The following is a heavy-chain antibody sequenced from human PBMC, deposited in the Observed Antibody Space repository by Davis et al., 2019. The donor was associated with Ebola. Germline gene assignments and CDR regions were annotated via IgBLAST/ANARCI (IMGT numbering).Heavy chain of an antibody. V-gene: IGHV1-69-2*01. D-gene: IGHD3-9*01. CDR3: ATLDILTAYIPYAMDV. J-gene: IGHJ6*02. CDR2: VDPTGGKT. Sequence: ASVQVSCKASGYSFSDYYIHWVQGAPGKGLEWVGLVDPTGGKTLYAARFQDRVTITADKSTDTVYMELSSLRNEDTAVYYCATLDILTAYIPYAMDVWGQGTTVTVS. CDR1: GYSFSDYY.